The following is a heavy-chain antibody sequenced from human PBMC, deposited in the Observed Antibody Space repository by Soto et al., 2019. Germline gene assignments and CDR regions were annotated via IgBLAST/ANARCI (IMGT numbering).Heavy chain of an antibody. CDR2: IIPIFGTA. D-gene: IGHD5-12*01. Sequence: QVQLVQSGAEVKKPGSSVKVSCKASGGTFSSYAISWVRQAPGQGLEWMGGIIPIFGTANYAKKFQGRVTITADEATSKGYMELSSLRSEETAVYYLARKGLISGYHGAFDIWGQGTMVTVSS. V-gene: IGHV1-69*01. CDR3: ARKGLISGYHGAFDI. J-gene: IGHJ3*02. CDR1: GGTFSSYA.